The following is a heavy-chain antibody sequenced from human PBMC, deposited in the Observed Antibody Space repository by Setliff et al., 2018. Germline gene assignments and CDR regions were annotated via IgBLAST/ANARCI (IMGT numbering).Heavy chain of an antibody. J-gene: IGHJ3*02. CDR3: ARIRGPTGNCQEAFDI. D-gene: IGHD1-1*01. V-gene: IGHV4-59*01. Sequence: SETLSLTCTVSGGSMTSYYWTWIRQPPGEGLEWIGYIFYSGNTEYNPSLRSRFTIPVDTSKSQFSLKLTSVTAADTAVYYCARIRGPTGNCQEAFDIWSEGTMVTVSS. CDR2: IFYSGNT. CDR1: GGSMTSYY.